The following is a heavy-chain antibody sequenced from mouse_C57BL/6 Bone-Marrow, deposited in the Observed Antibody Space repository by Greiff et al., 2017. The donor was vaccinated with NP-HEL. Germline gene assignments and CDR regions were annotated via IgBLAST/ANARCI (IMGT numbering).Heavy chain of an antibody. J-gene: IGHJ4*01. CDR1: GFNIKNTY. D-gene: IGHD1-1*01. CDR3: ARWGYGSSYYYAMDY. Sequence: EVKLVESVAELVRPGASVKLSCTASGFNIKNTYMHWVKQRPEQGLEWIGRIDPANGNTKYAPKFQGKATITADTSSNTAYLQLSSLTSEDTAIYYCARWGYGSSYYYAMDYWGQGTSVTVSS. CDR2: IDPANGNT. V-gene: IGHV14-3*01.